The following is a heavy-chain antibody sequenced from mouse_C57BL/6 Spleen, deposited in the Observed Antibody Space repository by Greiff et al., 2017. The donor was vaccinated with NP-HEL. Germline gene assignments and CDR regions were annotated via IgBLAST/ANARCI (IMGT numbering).Heavy chain of an antibody. D-gene: IGHD3-2*02. V-gene: IGHV1-81*01. Sequence: QVQLKQSGAELARPGASVKLSCKASGYTFTSYGISWVKQRTGQGLEWIGEIYPRSGNTYYNEKFKGKATLTADKSSSTAYMELRSLTSEDSAVYFCARSDSSGYPDYWGQGTTLTVSS. CDR1: GYTFTSYG. J-gene: IGHJ2*01. CDR3: ARSDSSGYPDY. CDR2: IYPRSGNT.